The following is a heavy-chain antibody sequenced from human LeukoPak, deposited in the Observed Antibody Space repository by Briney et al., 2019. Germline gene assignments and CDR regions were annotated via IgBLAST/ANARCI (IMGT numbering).Heavy chain of an antibody. CDR3: ARLSYYYDSSGYRNDAFDI. J-gene: IGHJ3*02. Sequence: SETLSLTCTVSGGSISSSSYYWGWIRQPPGKGLEWIGSIYYSGSTYYNPSLKSRVTISVDTSKNQFSLKLSSVTAADTGVYYCARLSYYYDSSGYRNDAFDIWGQGTMVTVSS. CDR2: IYYSGST. CDR1: GGSISSSSYY. V-gene: IGHV4-39*07. D-gene: IGHD3-22*01.